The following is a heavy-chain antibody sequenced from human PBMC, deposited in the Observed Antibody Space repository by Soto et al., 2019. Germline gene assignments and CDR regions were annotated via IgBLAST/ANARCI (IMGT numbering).Heavy chain of an antibody. D-gene: IGHD3-10*01. V-gene: IGHV4-59*01. CDR2: IYYSGST. CDR3: ARFLWFGELSPWFDP. CDR1: GGSISSYD. J-gene: IGHJ5*02. Sequence: PSETLSLTCTVSGGSISSYDWSWIRQPPGKGLEWIGYIYYSGSTNYNPSLKSRVTISVDTSKNQFSLKLSSVTAADTAVYYCARFLWFGELSPWFDPWGQGTLVTVSS.